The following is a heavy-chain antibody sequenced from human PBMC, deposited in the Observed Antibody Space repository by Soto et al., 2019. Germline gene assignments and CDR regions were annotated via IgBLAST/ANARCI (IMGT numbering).Heavy chain of an antibody. Sequence: ASVKVSCKASGYTFTSYSIHWVRQAPGQRLEWMGWVNAGNGSTKYSQKFQGRLTITRDTSASTAYMELSSLISEDTAVIYCARATAMVAAPFDYWGQGTQVTVSS. D-gene: IGHD5-18*01. V-gene: IGHV1-3*01. CDR1: GYTFTSYS. CDR3: ARATAMVAAPFDY. J-gene: IGHJ4*02. CDR2: VNAGNGST.